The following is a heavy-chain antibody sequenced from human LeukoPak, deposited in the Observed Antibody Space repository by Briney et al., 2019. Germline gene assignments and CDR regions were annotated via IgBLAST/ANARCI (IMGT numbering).Heavy chain of an antibody. J-gene: IGHJ6*02. CDR2: INHSGST. V-gene: IGHV4-34*01. CDR3: ARDLYYYDSSGYYSRYYYYYGMDV. D-gene: IGHD3-22*01. Sequence: SETLSLTCAVYGGSFSGYYWSWIRQPPGKGLEWIGEINHSGSTNYNPSLKSRVTISVDTSKNQFSLKLSSVTAADTAVYYCARDLYYYDSSGYYSRYYYYYGMDVWGQGTTVTVSS. CDR1: GGSFSGYY.